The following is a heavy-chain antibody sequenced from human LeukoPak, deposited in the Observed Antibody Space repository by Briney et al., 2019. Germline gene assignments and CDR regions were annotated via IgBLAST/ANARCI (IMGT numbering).Heavy chain of an antibody. Sequence: TGGSLRLSCAASGFTFSNFEMNWVRQAPGKGLEWVSYISSSGRTIYYADSVKGRFTISRDNAKNSLYLQMNSLRAEDTAVYYCARVDYDILTASRTPDYWGQGTLVTVSS. CDR2: ISSSGRTI. D-gene: IGHD3-9*01. J-gene: IGHJ4*02. V-gene: IGHV3-48*03. CDR1: GFTFSNFE. CDR3: ARVDYDILTASRTPDY.